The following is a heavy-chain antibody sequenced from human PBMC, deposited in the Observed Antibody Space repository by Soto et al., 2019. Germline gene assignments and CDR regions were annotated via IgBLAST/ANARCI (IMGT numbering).Heavy chain of an antibody. CDR2: ISSNGGST. D-gene: IGHD1-20*01. J-gene: IGHJ6*03. V-gene: IGHV3-64*01. Sequence: GGSLRLSCAASGFTFSSYAMHWVRQAPGKGLEYVSAISSNGGSTYYANSVKGRFTISRDNSKNTLYLQMGSLRAEDMAVYYCATYNWNYNYYYYMDVWGKGTTVTVSS. CDR1: GFTFSSYA. CDR3: ATYNWNYNYYYYMDV.